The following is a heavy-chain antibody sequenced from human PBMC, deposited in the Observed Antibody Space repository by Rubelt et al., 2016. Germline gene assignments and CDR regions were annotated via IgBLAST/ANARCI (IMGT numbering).Heavy chain of an antibody. Sequence: GAAVKVSCKASGYTFTTYGFSWVRQAPGQGLEWMGWISGYNGDTRYAQNLQGRLTMTTDTSTSTAYMELRSLRSDDTAVYYCARDPSNTSGYNAYFDYWGQGTLVTASS. D-gene: IGHD5-18*01. CDR1: GYTFTTYG. V-gene: IGHV1-18*01. CDR2: ISGYNGDT. J-gene: IGHJ4*02. CDR3: ARDPSNTSGYNAYFDY.